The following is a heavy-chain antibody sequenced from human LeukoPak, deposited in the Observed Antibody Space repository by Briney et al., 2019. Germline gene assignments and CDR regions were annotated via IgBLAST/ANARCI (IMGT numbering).Heavy chain of an antibody. CDR2: IWYDGSNK. D-gene: IGHD6-13*01. V-gene: IGHV3-33*01. J-gene: IGHJ4*02. CDR3: ARDQAAAGDY. Sequence: PGGSLRLSCAASGFTFSSYGMHWVRQAPGKGLEWVAGIWYDGSNKYYADSVKGRFTISRDNSNDTLYLQMNSLRAEDTAVYYCARDQAAAGDYWGQGTLVTVSS. CDR1: GFTFSSYG.